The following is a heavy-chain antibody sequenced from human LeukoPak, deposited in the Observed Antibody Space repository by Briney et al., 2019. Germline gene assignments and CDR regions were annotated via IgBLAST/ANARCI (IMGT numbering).Heavy chain of an antibody. J-gene: IGHJ4*02. D-gene: IGHD3-22*01. Sequence: SVKVSCKASGGTFSSYAISWVRQAPGQGLEWMGGIIPIFGTANYAQKFQGRVTITADESTSTAYMELSSLRSEDTAVYYCASGTYYYDSSGLYYFDYWGQGTLVTVSS. V-gene: IGHV1-69*13. CDR3: ASGTYYYDSSGLYYFDY. CDR1: GGTFSSYA. CDR2: IIPIFGTA.